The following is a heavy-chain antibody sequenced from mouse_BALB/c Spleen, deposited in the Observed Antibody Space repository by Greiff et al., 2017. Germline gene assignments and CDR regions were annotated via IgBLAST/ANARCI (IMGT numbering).Heavy chain of an antibody. J-gene: IGHJ2*01. CDR3: ASSLVWYLDY. V-gene: IGHV1S81*02. D-gene: IGHD2-10*02. CDR2: INPSNGRT. Sequence: QVHVKQPGAELVKPGASVKLSCKASGYTFTSYWMHWVKQRPGQGLEWIGEINPSNGRTNYNEKFKSKATLTVDKSSSTAYMQLSSLTSEDSAVYYCASSLVWYLDYWGQGTTLTVSS. CDR1: GYTFTSYW.